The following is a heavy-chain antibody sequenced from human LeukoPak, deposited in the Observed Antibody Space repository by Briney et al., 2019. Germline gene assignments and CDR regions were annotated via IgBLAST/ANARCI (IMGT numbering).Heavy chain of an antibody. D-gene: IGHD3-9*01. J-gene: IGHJ4*02. CDR2: ISSSGSTI. CDR1: GFTFSSYE. Sequence: GGSLRLSCAAPGFTFSSYEMNWVRQAPGKGLEWVSYISSSGSTIYYADSVKGRFTISRDNAKNSLYLQMNSLRAEDTAVYYCARENDILTGYPFDYWGQGTLVTVSS. V-gene: IGHV3-48*03. CDR3: ARENDILTGYPFDY.